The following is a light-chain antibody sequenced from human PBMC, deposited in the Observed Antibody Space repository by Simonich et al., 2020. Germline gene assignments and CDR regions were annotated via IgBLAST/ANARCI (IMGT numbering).Light chain of an antibody. Sequence: DIVMTQSPDSLAVSLGERATINCKSSQSVLYSSNNKNYLAWYQPKPGQPPKLLMYWASTRESGVPDRFSGSGSGTDFTLTISSLQAEDVAVYYCQQYYSTPYTFGQGTKLEIK. J-gene: IGKJ2*01. CDR2: WAS. CDR1: QSVLYSSNNKNY. CDR3: QQYYSTPYT. V-gene: IGKV4-1*01.